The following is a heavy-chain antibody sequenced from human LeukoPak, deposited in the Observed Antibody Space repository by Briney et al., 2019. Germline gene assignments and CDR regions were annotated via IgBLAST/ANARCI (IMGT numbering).Heavy chain of an antibody. CDR1: GFTFSAYG. J-gene: IGHJ4*02. CDR2: ISYDGSDK. Sequence: GGSLRLSCAASGFTFSAYGMHWVRQAPGKGLDWVAVISYDGSDKYYAASVRGRFTISRDNSKNTLFLQMNSLRAEDTAVYYCAKGSNRGVATIDYWGQGTLVTVSS. V-gene: IGHV3-30*18. D-gene: IGHD5-12*01. CDR3: AKGSNRGVATIDY.